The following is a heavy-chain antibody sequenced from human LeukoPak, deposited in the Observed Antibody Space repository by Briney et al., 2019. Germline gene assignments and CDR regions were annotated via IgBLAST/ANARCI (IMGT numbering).Heavy chain of an antibody. J-gene: IGHJ4*02. CDR1: GGSISRYY. CDR3: ARDVSSKGTGDY. Sequence: SQTLSLTCTLSGGSISRYYWSWIRQPAGKGREWLGCIFISGSTNYNPSLKSRVTMSVDTSKNHFSLQLSTVNAADTAVYYCARDVSSKGTGDYWGQGTLVTASS. D-gene: IGHD6-13*01. CDR2: IFISGST. V-gene: IGHV4-4*07.